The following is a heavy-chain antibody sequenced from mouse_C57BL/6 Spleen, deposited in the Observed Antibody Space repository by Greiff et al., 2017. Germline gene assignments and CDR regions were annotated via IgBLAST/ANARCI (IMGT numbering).Heavy chain of an antibody. Sequence: VQLQQSGPELVKPGASVKIPCKASGYTFTDYNMDWVKQSHGKSLEWIGDINPNNGGTIYNQKFKGKATLTVDKSSSTASMEFRSLTSEDTAVYYGASKKTYDYPFADWGQGTLVTVSA. V-gene: IGHV1-18*01. D-gene: IGHD2-4*01. J-gene: IGHJ3*01. CDR3: ASKKTYDYPFAD. CDR1: GYTFTDYN. CDR2: INPNNGGT.